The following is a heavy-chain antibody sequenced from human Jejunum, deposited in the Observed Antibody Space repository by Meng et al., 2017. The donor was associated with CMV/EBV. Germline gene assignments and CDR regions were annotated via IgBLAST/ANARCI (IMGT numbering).Heavy chain of an antibody. Sequence: SLTCAFSGGAFSSSKGWSWVGQPPEKVMEWIGQIYDSGSTTYNPSLKSRVTISLDESKNEFSLKLNSVTAADTAVYYCARNGYYSLDYWSQGALVTVSS. CDR2: IYDSGST. D-gene: IGHD3-22*01. V-gene: IGHV4-4*02. CDR3: ARNGYYSLDY. CDR1: GGAFSSSKG. J-gene: IGHJ4*02.